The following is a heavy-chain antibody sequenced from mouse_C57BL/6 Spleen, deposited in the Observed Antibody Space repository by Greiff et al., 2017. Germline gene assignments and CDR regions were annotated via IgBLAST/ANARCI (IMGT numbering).Heavy chain of an antibody. CDR1: GYTFTSYW. V-gene: IGHV1-61*01. Sequence: VQLQQSGAELVRPGSSVKLSCKASGYTFTSYWMDWVKQRPGQGLEWIGNIYPSDSETNYNQKFKDKATLTVDKSSSTAYMQLSSLTSEDSAVCFCARRDNYYGSSPPLAYWGQGTLVTVSA. CDR2: IYPSDSET. J-gene: IGHJ3*01. D-gene: IGHD1-1*01. CDR3: ARRDNYYGSSPPLAY.